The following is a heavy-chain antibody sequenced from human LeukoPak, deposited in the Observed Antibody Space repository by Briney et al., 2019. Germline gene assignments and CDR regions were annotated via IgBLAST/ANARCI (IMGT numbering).Heavy chain of an antibody. D-gene: IGHD2-2*01. CDR1: GFTFSSYA. Sequence: GGSLRLSCAASGFTFSSYAMSWVRQAPGKGLEWVSGISGSGGSTYYADSVKGRFTISRDDSKNTLYLQLNSLRAEDTAVYYRAKDRRTLDAFDIWGQGTMVTVSS. V-gene: IGHV3-23*01. J-gene: IGHJ3*02. CDR3: AKDRRTLDAFDI. CDR2: ISGSGGST.